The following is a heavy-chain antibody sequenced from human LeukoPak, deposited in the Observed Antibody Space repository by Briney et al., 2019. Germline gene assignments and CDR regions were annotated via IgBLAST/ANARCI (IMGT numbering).Heavy chain of an antibody. CDR3: AREAYTTGADY. CDR2: ISAYNGNA. J-gene: IGHJ4*02. CDR1: GYTFTSYG. D-gene: IGHD3-16*01. Sequence: ASVKVSCKASGYTFTSYGVSWVRQAPGQGLEWMGWISAYNGNANYVQRLQVRVTLTTDTSTTTAYMELRSLTSDDTAVYYCAREAYTTGADYWGQGTLVTVSS. V-gene: IGHV1-18*01.